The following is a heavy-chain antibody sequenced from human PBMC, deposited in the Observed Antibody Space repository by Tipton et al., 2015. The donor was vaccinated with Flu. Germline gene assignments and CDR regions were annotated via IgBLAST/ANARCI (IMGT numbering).Heavy chain of an antibody. CDR2: MYYSGSA. Sequence: TLSLTCTVSDASISSANYWSWIRQHPGKGLEWIGYMYYSGSAYYNPSLKSRFIISVDTSKNQFSLKVNSVTVADTAVYYCARGMATVAPFDAWGQGIPVTVSS. CDR3: ARGMATVAPFDA. J-gene: IGHJ4*02. D-gene: IGHD5-24*01. CDR1: DASISSANY. V-gene: IGHV4-31*03.